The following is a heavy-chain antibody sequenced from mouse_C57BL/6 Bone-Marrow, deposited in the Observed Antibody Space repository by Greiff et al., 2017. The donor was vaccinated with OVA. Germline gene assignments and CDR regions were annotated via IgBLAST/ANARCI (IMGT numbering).Heavy chain of an antibody. Sequence: EVQLQQSGPELVKPGDSVKISCKASGYSFTGYFMNWVMQSHGKSLEWIGRINPYNGDTFYNQKFKGKATLTVDKSSSPAHMELRSLTSEDSAVYYCARSYYGIAMDYWGQGTSVTVSS. J-gene: IGHJ4*01. CDR1: GYSFTGYF. V-gene: IGHV1-20*01. CDR3: ARSYYGIAMDY. D-gene: IGHD1-1*01. CDR2: INPYNGDT.